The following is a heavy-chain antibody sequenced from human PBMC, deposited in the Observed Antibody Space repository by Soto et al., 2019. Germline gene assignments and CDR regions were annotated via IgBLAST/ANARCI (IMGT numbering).Heavy chain of an antibody. D-gene: IGHD4-17*01. CDR3: ARATTVYNSFDY. CDR1: GGTFSSYT. J-gene: IGHJ4*02. Sequence: SVKVSCKASGGTFSSYTICWVRQAPGQGLEWMGRIIPILGIANYAQKFQGRVTITADKSTSTAYMELSSLRSEDTAVYYCARATTVYNSFDYSGQGTLVTVSS. V-gene: IGHV1-69*02. CDR2: IIPILGIA.